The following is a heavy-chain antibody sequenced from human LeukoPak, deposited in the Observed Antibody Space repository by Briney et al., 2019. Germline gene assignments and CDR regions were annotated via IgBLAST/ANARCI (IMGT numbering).Heavy chain of an antibody. Sequence: SETLSLTCTVSGGSISSYYWSWIRQPPGKGLEWKGLEWIGYIYYSGSTNYNPSLKSRVTISVDTSKNQFSLKLSSVTAADTAVYYCARGVLFGYSYGRWGQGTLVTVSS. V-gene: IGHV4-59*12. CDR3: ARGVLFGYSYGR. CDR1: GGSISSYY. J-gene: IGHJ4*02. D-gene: IGHD5-18*01. CDR2: IYYSGST.